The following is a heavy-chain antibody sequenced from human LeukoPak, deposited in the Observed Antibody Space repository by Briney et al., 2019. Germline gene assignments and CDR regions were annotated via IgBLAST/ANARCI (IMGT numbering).Heavy chain of an antibody. CDR3: GRAQKAVVVVTTKNDAFDI. V-gene: IGHV3-7*01. CDR2: IKQDVSEK. CDR1: GFTFSRYA. J-gene: IGHJ3*02. Sequence: GGSLRLSCAASGFTFSRYAMSSVREAPGTGLECVANIKQDVSEKYYVDSVTCRFTISRDNAKKSLYLQMNSVRAQDKAVYYFGRAQKAVVVVTTKNDAFDIWGQGTMVTVPS. D-gene: IGHD2-15*01.